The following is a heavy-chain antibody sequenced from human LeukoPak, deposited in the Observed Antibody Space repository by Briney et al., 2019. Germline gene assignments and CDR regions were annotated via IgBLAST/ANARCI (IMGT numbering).Heavy chain of an antibody. D-gene: IGHD6-19*01. V-gene: IGHV3-23*01. CDR2: ISGSGGST. CDR3: AKGGYSSGWSVSYFDY. CDR1: GFTFSSYA. Sequence: GGSLRLSCAASGFTFSSYAMSWVRQAPGKGLEWVSAISGSGGSTYHADSVKGRFTISRDNSKNTLYLQMNSLRAEDTAVYYCAKGGYSSGWSVSYFDYWGQGTLVTVSS. J-gene: IGHJ4*02.